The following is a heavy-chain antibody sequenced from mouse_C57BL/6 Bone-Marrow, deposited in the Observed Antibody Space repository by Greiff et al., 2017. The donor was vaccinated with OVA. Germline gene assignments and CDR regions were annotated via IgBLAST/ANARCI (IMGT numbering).Heavy chain of an antibody. D-gene: IGHD1-1*01. J-gene: IGHJ2*01. CDR3: TSLYYYGRNYFDY. CDR2: IDPEDGDT. CDR1: GFNIKDYY. Sequence: VQLQQSGAELVRPGASVKLSCTASGFNIKDYYMHWVKQRPEQGLEWIGRIDPEDGDTEYAPKFQGKATMTADTSSNTAYLQLSSLTSEDTAVYYCTSLYYYGRNYFDYWGQGTTHTVSS. V-gene: IGHV14-1*01.